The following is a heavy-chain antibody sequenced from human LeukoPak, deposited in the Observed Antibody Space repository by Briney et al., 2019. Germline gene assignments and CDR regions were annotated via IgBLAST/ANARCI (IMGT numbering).Heavy chain of an antibody. V-gene: IGHV3-23*01. Sequence: GGSLRLSCAASGFTFSSYAMSWVRQAPGKGLEWVSAISGSGGSTYYADSVKGRFTISRDNAKNSLYLQMNSLRAEDTAVYYCARDGFEYSSSSFNWFDPWGQGTLVTVSS. CDR2: ISGSGGST. D-gene: IGHD6-6*01. CDR1: GFTFSSYA. CDR3: ARDGFEYSSSSFNWFDP. J-gene: IGHJ5*02.